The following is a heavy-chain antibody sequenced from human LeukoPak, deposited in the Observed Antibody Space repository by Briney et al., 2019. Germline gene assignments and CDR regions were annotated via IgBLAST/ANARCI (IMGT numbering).Heavy chain of an antibody. D-gene: IGHD3-3*01. CDR3: AKGYDFWSGYYGGYFDY. CDR2: IIPIFGTA. J-gene: IGHJ4*02. V-gene: IGHV1-69*01. Sequence: SVKVSCKASGGTFSSYAISWVRQAPGQGPEWMGGIIPIFGTANYAQKFQGRVTITADESTSTAYMELSSLRSEDTAVYYCAKGYDFWSGYYGGYFDYWGQGTLVTVSS. CDR1: GGTFSSYA.